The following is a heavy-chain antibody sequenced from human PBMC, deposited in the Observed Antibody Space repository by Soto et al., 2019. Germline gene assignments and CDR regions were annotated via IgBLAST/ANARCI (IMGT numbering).Heavy chain of an antibody. D-gene: IGHD2-21*02. CDR1: GFTFSSYG. V-gene: IGHV3-33*01. CDR2: IWYDGSNK. Sequence: QVQLVESGGGVVQPGRSLRLSCAASGFTFSSYGMHWVRQAPGKGLEWVAVIWYDGSNKYYADSVKGRFTISRDNSKNTLYLQMNCLRAEDTAVYYCARMLGDYYYYYGMDVWGQGTAVTVSS. CDR3: ARMLGDYYYYYGMDV. J-gene: IGHJ6*02.